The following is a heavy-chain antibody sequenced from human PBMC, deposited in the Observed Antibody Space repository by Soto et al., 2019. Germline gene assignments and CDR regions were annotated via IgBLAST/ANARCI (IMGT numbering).Heavy chain of an antibody. Sequence: GGSLRLSCAASGFTFSSYAMHWVRQAPGKGLEWVAVISYDGSNKYYADSVKGRFTISRDNSKNTLYLQINSLRAEDTAVYYCARDSVAYNWNYDWYLEYWGQGTLVTVAS. D-gene: IGHD1-7*01. CDR3: ARDSVAYNWNYDWYLEY. CDR1: GFTFSSYA. V-gene: IGHV3-30-3*01. CDR2: ISYDGSNK. J-gene: IGHJ4*02.